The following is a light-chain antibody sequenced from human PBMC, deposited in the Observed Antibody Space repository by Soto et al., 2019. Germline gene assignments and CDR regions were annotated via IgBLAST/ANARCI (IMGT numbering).Light chain of an antibody. J-gene: IGKJ1*01. CDR1: QTISSW. Sequence: DIQMTQSPSTLSGSVGDRVTITCRASQTISSWLAWYQQKPGKAPKLLIYKVSTLKSGVPSRFSGSGSATEFTLTISSLQPDEFATYYCQHYNSYSEAFGQGTKV. CDR2: KVS. V-gene: IGKV1-5*03. CDR3: QHYNSYSEA.